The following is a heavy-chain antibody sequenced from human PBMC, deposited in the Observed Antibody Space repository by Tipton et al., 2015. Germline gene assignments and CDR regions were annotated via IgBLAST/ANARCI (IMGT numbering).Heavy chain of an antibody. CDR2: IYSSGAA. CDR3: ARDRGYGDYYGMDV. CDR1: GGSVSSGSYY. V-gene: IGHV4-61*01. D-gene: IGHD5-12*01. Sequence: TLSLTCTVSGGSVSSGSYYWSRIRQPPGKGLEWIGYIYSSGAASYNPSLKSRVTISVDTSRNQFSLKLTSVTAADTAVYYCARDRGYGDYYGMDVWGQGTTVTVSS. J-gene: IGHJ6*01.